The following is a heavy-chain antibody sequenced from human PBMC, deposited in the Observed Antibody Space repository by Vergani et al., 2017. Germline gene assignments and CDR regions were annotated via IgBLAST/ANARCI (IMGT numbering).Heavy chain of an antibody. V-gene: IGHV5-51*04. CDR1: GYSFTSYW. J-gene: IGHJ5*02. D-gene: IGHD2-2*01. CDR3: ARRAPTGRHCSSTSCHGWFDP. CDR2: IYPGDSDT. Sequence: EVQLVQSGAEVKKPGESLKISCKGSGYSFTSYWIGWVRQMPGKGLEWMGIIYPGDSDTRYSPSFQGQVTISADKPISPAYLQWSSLKASDTAMYDCARRAPTGRHCSSTSCHGWFDPWGQGTLVTVSS.